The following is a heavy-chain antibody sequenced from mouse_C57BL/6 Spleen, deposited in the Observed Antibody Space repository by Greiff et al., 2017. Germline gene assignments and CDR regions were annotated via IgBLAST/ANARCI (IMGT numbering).Heavy chain of an antibody. Sequence: QVHVKQPGAELVRPGTSVKLSCKASGYTLTSYWMHWVKQRPGQGLEWIGVIDPSDSYTNYNQKFKGKATLTVDTSSSTAYMQLSSLTSEDSAVYYCARIYYGNSGWFAYWGQGTVVTVSA. CDR2: IDPSDSYT. CDR1: GYTLTSYW. V-gene: IGHV1-59*01. D-gene: IGHD2-1*01. J-gene: IGHJ3*01. CDR3: ARIYYGNSGWFAY.